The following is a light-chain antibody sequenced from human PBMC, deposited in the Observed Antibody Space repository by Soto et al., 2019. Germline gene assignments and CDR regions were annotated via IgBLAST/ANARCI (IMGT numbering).Light chain of an antibody. V-gene: IGKV3-20*01. Sequence: EIVLTQSPGTLSLSPGERATLSCRASQSISSSYLAWYQQKPGQAPRPLIYGASSRATGIPDRFSDSGSGTDFTLTISRLEPEDFAVYYCQQFRSSPWTFGQETKVEIK. CDR2: GAS. CDR1: QSISSSY. CDR3: QQFRSSPWT. J-gene: IGKJ1*01.